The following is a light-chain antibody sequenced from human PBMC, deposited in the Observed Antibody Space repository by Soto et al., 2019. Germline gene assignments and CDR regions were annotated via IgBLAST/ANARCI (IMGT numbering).Light chain of an antibody. CDR3: QQYGSSPPYT. J-gene: IGKJ2*01. Sequence: EIVLTQSPGTLSLSPGERATLSWRASQSVSSSYLAWYQQKPGQAPRLLIYGASSRATGIPDRFSGSGSGTDFPLTISRLEPEDFAVYYCQQYGSSPPYTFGQGTKLEIK. CDR2: GAS. V-gene: IGKV3-20*01. CDR1: QSVSSSY.